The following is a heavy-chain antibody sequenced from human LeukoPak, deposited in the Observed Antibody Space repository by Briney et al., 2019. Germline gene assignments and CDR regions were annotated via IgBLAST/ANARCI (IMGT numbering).Heavy chain of an antibody. CDR1: GGSISSGGYF. CDR2: IYYSGST. J-gene: IGHJ4*02. Sequence: SETLSLTCSVTGGSISSGGYFWSWIRQPPGKGLEWIGYIYYSGSTYYNPSLKSRVTISVDTSRKQFSLKLSSVTAADTAVYYCARLLSGSGSYYFEYWGQGTLVTVSS. CDR3: ARLLSGSGSYYFEY. D-gene: IGHD3-10*01. V-gene: IGHV4-31*03.